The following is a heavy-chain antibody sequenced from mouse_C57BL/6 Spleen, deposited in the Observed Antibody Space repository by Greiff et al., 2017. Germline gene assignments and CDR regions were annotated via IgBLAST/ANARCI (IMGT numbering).Heavy chain of an antibody. J-gene: IGHJ3*01. CDR2: IYPGDGDT. Sequence: VQLQQSGPELVKPGASVKISCKASGYAFSSSWMNWVKQRPGKGLEWIGRIYPGDGDTNYNGKFKGKATLTADKSSSTAYMQRSSLTSEDSAVYCCAREGGEAWFAYWGQGTLVTVSA. CDR1: GYAFSSSW. CDR3: AREGGEAWFAY. V-gene: IGHV1-82*01.